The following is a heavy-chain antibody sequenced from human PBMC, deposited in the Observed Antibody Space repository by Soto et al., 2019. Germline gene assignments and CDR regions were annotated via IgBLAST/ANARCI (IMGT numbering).Heavy chain of an antibody. V-gene: IGHV3-21*01. CDR3: ARQAYGSGSPADY. CDR1: GLTFSSYS. J-gene: IGHJ4*02. D-gene: IGHD3-10*01. Sequence: EVQLVESGGGLVKPGGSLRLSCAASGLTFSSYSMNWVRQAPGKGLEWVSSISSSSSYIYYADSVKGRFTISRDNDKNSLYLQMNSLRAEDTAVYYCARQAYGSGSPADYWGQGTLVTVSS. CDR2: ISSSSSYI.